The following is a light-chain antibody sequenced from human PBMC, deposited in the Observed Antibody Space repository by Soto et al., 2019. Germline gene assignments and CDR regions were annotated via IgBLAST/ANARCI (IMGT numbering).Light chain of an antibody. CDR3: QQRSNWAPFT. CDR1: QSVSRY. V-gene: IGKV3-11*01. Sequence: EIVLTQSPATLSLSPGERATISCRASQSVSRYLAWYQQKPGQAPRLLIYDASNRATGIPARFIGSWSGTDFTLTIRSLEPEDLAVYYCQQRSNWAPFTVGHGSKVDIK. CDR2: DAS. J-gene: IGKJ3*01.